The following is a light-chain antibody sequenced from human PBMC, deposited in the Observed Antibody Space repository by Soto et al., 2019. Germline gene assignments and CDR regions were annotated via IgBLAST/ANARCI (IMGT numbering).Light chain of an antibody. CDR1: SRDIGGYNY. CDR3: SSYAGSNKFVV. V-gene: IGLV2-8*01. CDR2: EVS. Sequence: QSALTQPPSASGSPGQSVTISCTGTSRDIGGYNYVSWYQPHPGKAPKLMIYEVSKRPSGVPDRFSGSKSGNTASLTVSGLQAEDEADYYCSSYAGSNKFVVFGGGTKLTVL. J-gene: IGLJ2*01.